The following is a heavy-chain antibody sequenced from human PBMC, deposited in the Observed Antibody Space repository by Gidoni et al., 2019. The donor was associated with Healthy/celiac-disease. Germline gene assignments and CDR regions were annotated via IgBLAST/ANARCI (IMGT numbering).Heavy chain of an antibody. Sequence: QVQLQQWGAGLLKPSETLSLTCAVYGGSFSGYYWSWIRQPPGKGLEWIGEINHSGSTNYNPSLKSRVTISVDTSKNQCSLKLSSVTAADTAVYYCARVLMTTVMGWFDPWGQGTLVTVSS. V-gene: IGHV4-34*01. CDR3: ARVLMTTVMGWFDP. CDR1: GGSFSGYY. CDR2: INHSGST. J-gene: IGHJ5*02. D-gene: IGHD4-17*01.